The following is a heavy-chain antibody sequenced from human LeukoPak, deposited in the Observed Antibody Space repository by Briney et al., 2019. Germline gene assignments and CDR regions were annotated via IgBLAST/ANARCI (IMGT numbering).Heavy chain of an antibody. V-gene: IGHV4-59*01. J-gene: IGHJ6*02. CDR1: GGSISSYY. CDR2: VYYSGST. D-gene: IGHD3-10*01. Sequence: SETLSLTCTVSGGSISSYYWSWIRQPPGKGLEWIGYVYYSGSTDYSPSLKSRVTISVDTSKNQFSLRLSSVTAADTAVYYCARGNLWSLYYYVMDVWGQGTTVTVSS. CDR3: ARGNLWSLYYYVMDV.